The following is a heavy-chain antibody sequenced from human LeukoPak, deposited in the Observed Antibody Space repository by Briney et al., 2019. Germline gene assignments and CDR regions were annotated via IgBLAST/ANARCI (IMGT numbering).Heavy chain of an antibody. CDR1: GYTFIGYD. J-gene: IGHJ3*02. CDR3: ARGSLDAFDI. V-gene: IGHV1-8*02. Sequence: ASVKVSCKASGYTFIGYDIHWVRQAAGQGLEWMGWMNPNSGNTGYAQKFQGRVTMTRNISISTAYMELSSLRSEDTAVYYCARGSLDAFDIWGQGTMVTVSS. CDR2: MNPNSGNT.